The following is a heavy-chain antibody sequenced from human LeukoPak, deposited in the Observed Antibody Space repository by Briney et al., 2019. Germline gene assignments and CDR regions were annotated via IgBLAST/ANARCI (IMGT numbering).Heavy chain of an antibody. CDR2: INPNSGGT. D-gene: IGHD3-3*01. V-gene: IGHV1-2*02. J-gene: IGHJ4*02. Sequence: ASVKVSCKASGYTFTGYYMHWVRQAPGQGLEWMGWINPNSGGTNYAQKFQGRVTMTRDTSISTAYMELSRLRSDDTAVYYCARVRNYYDFWSGYYSYYFDYWGQGTLVTVSS. CDR3: ARVRNYYDFWSGYYSYYFDY. CDR1: GYTFTGYY.